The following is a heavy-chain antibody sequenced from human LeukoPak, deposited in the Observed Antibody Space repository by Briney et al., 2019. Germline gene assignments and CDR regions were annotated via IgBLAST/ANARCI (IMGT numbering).Heavy chain of an antibody. Sequence: SLRLSCAASGFTFDDYAMHWVRQAPGKGLEWVSGISCISGSIGYADSVKGRFTISRDNAKNSLYLQMNSLRAEDTALYYCAKDIGEGIAAAGMFDYWGQGTLVTVSS. D-gene: IGHD6-13*01. J-gene: IGHJ4*02. CDR3: AKDIGEGIAAAGMFDY. CDR1: GFTFDDYA. CDR2: ISCISGSI. V-gene: IGHV3-9*01.